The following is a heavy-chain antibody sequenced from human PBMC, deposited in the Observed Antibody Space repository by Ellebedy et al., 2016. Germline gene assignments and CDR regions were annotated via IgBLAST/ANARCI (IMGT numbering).Heavy chain of an antibody. V-gene: IGHV4-34*01. CDR2: IHHSGGT. CDR1: GGSFTDYL. CDR3: AREVIAARSAYEY. J-gene: IGHJ4*02. Sequence: SETLSLTXAVYGGSFTDYLWTWIRQPPGKGLEWIGEIHHSGGTNYNPSLKSRVTILVDTSKNQFSLNLNSVTAADTAVYYCAREVIAARSAYEYWGQGTLVSVSS. D-gene: IGHD6-6*01.